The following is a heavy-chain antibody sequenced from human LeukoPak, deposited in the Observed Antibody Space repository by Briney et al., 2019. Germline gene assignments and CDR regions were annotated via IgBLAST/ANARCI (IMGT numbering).Heavy chain of an antibody. D-gene: IGHD6-19*01. CDR2: ISIYKGDI. V-gene: IGHV1-18*01. CDR3: ATVRAVAGTQDC. J-gene: IGHJ4*02. Sequence: ASVKVSCKASGYTFTSHGISWVRQAPGQGLEWMGWISIYKGDIKYSQKVQGRVTMTRDTSTNTAYMELRSLRSDDTAVYYCATVRAVAGTQDCWGQGTLVTVSS. CDR1: GYTFTSHG.